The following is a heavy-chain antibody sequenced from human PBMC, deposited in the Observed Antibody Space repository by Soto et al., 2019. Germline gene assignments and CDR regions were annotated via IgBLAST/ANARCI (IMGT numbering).Heavy chain of an antibody. CDR2: IYYSGST. Sequence: SETLSLTCAVSGGSISSGGYYWSWIRQHPGKGLEWIGYIYYSGSTYYNPSLKSRVTISVDTSKNQFSLKLSSVTAADTAVYYCARDGGNWHDFDYWGQGTLVTVSS. CDR1: GGSISSGGYY. V-gene: IGHV4-31*11. CDR3: ARDGGNWHDFDY. J-gene: IGHJ4*02. D-gene: IGHD1-20*01.